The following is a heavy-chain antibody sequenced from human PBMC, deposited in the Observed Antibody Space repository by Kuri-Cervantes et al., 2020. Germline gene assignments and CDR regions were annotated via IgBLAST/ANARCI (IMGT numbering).Heavy chain of an antibody. J-gene: IGHJ6*03. V-gene: IGHV3-74*01. CDR3: ARPTRPDYYYYMDV. Sequence: ETLSLTCAASGFTFSSYWMHWVRQAPGKGLVWVSRINSDGSSTSYADPVKGRFTISRDNAKNTLYLQMNSLRAEDTAVYYCARPTRPDYYYYMDVWGKGTTVTVSS. CDR2: INSDGSST. CDR1: GFTFSSYW. D-gene: IGHD4-17*01.